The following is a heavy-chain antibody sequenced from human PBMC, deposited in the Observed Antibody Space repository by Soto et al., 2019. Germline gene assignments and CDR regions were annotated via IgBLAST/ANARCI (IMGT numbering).Heavy chain of an antibody. CDR1: GFTFSSYS. CDR3: ARDGGETGLDAFDI. V-gene: IGHV3-21*01. CDR2: ISSSSSYI. J-gene: IGHJ3*02. D-gene: IGHD2-21*01. Sequence: PGGSLRLSCAASGFTFSSYSMNWVRQAPGKGLEWVSSISSSSSYIYYADSVKGRFTISRDNAKNSLYLQMNSLRAEDTAVYYCARDGGETGLDAFDIWGQGTMVTVSS.